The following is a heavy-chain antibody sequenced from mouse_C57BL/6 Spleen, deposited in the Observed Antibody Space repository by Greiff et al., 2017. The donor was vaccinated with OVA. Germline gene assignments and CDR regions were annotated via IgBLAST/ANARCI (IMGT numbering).Heavy chain of an antibody. CDR1: GYTFTSYG. Sequence: VQLVESGAELARPGASVKLSCKASGYTFTSYGISWVKQRTGQGLEWIGEIYPRSGNTYYNEKFKGKATLTADKSSSTAYMELRSLTSEDSAVYFCARSGDAWFAYWGQGTLVTVSA. D-gene: IGHD3-3*01. V-gene: IGHV1-81*01. J-gene: IGHJ3*01. CDR3: ARSGDAWFAY. CDR2: IYPRSGNT.